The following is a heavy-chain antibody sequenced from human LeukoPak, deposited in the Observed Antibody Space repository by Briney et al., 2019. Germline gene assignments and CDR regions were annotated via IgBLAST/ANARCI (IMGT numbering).Heavy chain of an antibody. CDR2: ISAYNGNT. D-gene: IGHD1-26*01. Sequence: ASVKVSCKASGYTFTSYGISWVRQAPGQGLEWMGWISAYNGNTNYAQKLQGRVTMATDISTSTAYMELRSLRSDDTAVYYCARPADSGSLNYYYYGMDVWGQGTTVTVSS. CDR3: ARPADSGSLNYYYYGMDV. J-gene: IGHJ6*02. CDR1: GYTFTSYG. V-gene: IGHV1-18*01.